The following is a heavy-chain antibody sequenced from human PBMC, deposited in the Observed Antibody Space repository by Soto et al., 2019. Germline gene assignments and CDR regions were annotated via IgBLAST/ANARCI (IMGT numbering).Heavy chain of an antibody. Sequence: GASVKVSCTASGYTFTSYGISWVRQAPGQGLEWMGWISAYNGNTNYAQKLQGRVTMTTDTSTSTAYMELRSLRSDDTAVYYCARVASYYYYYYGMDVWGQGTTVTVSS. CDR3: ARVASYYYYYYGMDV. CDR2: ISAYNGNT. J-gene: IGHJ6*02. CDR1: GYTFTSYG. V-gene: IGHV1-18*01.